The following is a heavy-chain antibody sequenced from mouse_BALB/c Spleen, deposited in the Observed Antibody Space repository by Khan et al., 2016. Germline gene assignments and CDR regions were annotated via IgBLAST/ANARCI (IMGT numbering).Heavy chain of an antibody. CDR2: IWSDGST. Sequence: QVQLKESGPGLVAPSQSLSITCTVSGFSLTSYGVHWVRQPPGKGLEWLVVIWSDGSTTYNSALKSRLSISKDNSKSHVFLKMNSLQTDDTAMYYCARRDDGGGAMDYQGQGTSVTVSS. CDR3: ARRDDGGGAMDY. J-gene: IGHJ4*01. V-gene: IGHV2-6*02. D-gene: IGHD2-3*01. CDR1: GFSLTSYG.